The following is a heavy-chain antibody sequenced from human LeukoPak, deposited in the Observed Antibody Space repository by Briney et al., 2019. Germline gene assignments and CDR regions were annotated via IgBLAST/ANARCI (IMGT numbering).Heavy chain of an antibody. CDR3: ARSGWNYGGTFPEHWFDP. D-gene: IGHD1-7*01. CDR2: IYTSGSP. V-gene: IGHV4-4*09. CDR1: LGTLSTYY. J-gene: IGHJ5*02. Sequence: LETLSLTCTASLGTLSTYYWSWIRQPPGKGLEWFGYIYTSGSPNYTPSLQSRLTISVDTSKNHFSQKLTSVTAADTAVYYCARSGWNYGGTFPEHWFDPWGQGTLVTVSS.